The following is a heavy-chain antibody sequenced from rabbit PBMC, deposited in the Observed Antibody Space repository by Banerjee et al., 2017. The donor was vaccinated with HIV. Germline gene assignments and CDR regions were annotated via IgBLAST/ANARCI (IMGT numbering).Heavy chain of an antibody. CDR3: GRDRDGDAGYGSLAL. V-gene: IGHV1S45*01. Sequence: QEQLEESGGDLVKPGRSLTLTCTASGFSFSDKYVMCWVRQAPGKGLEWIGCINTNSGNTVYASWAKGRFTISKTSSTTVTLQMTSLTAADTATYFCGRDRDGDAGYGSLALWGQGTLVSVS. CDR1: GFSFSDKYV. J-gene: IGHJ4*01. CDR2: INTNSGNT. D-gene: IGHD6-1*01.